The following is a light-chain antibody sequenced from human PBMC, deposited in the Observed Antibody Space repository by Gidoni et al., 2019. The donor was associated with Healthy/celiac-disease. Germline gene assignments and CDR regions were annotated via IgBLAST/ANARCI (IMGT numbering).Light chain of an antibody. CDR2: GAS. CDR3: QQYGSSLFT. V-gene: IGKV3-20*01. CDR1: QSVSSSY. Sequence: IVLTQSPGTLSLSPGERATLSCRASQSVSSSYLAWYQQKPGQAPRLLISGASSRATGITDRFSGSGSGTDFTLTISRLEPEDFAVYYCQQYGSSLFTFGPGTKVDIK. J-gene: IGKJ3*01.